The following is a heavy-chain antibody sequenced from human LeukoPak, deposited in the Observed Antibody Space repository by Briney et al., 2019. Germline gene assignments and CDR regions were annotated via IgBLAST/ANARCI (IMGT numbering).Heavy chain of an antibody. Sequence: GRSLRLSCAASGFTFSSYGMHWVRQAPGKGLEWVAVIWYDGSNKYYADSVKGRFTISRDNSKNTLYLQMNSLRAEDTAVYYCAEDNKPYYDFCMDVWGKGTTVTVSS. J-gene: IGHJ6*03. D-gene: IGHD3-3*01. CDR2: IWYDGSNK. CDR3: AEDNKPYYDFCMDV. CDR1: GFTFSSYG. V-gene: IGHV3-33*06.